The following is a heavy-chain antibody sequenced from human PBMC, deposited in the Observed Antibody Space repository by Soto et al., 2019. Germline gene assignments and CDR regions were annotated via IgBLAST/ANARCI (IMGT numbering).Heavy chain of an antibody. V-gene: IGHV3-49*04. CDR2: IRSKAYGGTT. CDR1: GFTSGDYA. CDR3: TAGKLYPSLDFDY. J-gene: IGHJ4*02. Sequence: PGGSLRLSCTASGFTSGDYAMSWVRQAPGKGLEWVGFIRSKAYGGTTEYAASVKGRFTISRDDSKSIAYLQMNSLKTEDTAVYYCTAGKLYPSLDFDYWGQGTLVTVSS. D-gene: IGHD2-8*01.